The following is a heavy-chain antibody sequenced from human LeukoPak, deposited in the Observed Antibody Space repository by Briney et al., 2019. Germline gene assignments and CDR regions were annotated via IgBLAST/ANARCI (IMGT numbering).Heavy chain of an antibody. CDR1: GFSLRTSGVG. CDR3: ARVDTSMITVAFHY. V-gene: IGHV2-5*01. Sequence: SGPTLVNPTQTLTLTCTFSGFSLRTSGVGVGWIRQPPGKALEWLALIYWNDDKRYSPSLKSRLSIAKDTSKNQVVLTMTNVDPVDTATYYCARVDTSMITVAFHYWGQGTLVTVSS. CDR2: IYWNDDK. D-gene: IGHD5-18*01. J-gene: IGHJ4*02.